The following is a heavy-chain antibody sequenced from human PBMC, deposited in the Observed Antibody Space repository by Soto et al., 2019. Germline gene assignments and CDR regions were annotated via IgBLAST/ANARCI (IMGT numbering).Heavy chain of an antibody. CDR1: GGTFSSYA. Sequence: AAVKVSCKASGGTFSSYAISWVRQAPGQGXEWMGGIIPIFGTANYAQKFQGRVTITADESTSTAYMELSSLRSEDTAVYYCARDAVAVDTAMVRRNSHYWGQGTLVTVSS. J-gene: IGHJ4*02. CDR2: IIPIFGTA. D-gene: IGHD5-18*01. V-gene: IGHV1-69*13. CDR3: ARDAVAVDTAMVRRNSHY.